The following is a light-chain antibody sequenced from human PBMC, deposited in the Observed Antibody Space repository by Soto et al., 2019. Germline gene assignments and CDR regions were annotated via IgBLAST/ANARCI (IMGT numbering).Light chain of an antibody. V-gene: IGLV1-47*01. CDR1: SSNIGSAY. Sequence: VLTQPPSASGTPGQTVTISCSGSSSNIGSAYIYWYQHLPGTAPKLLIYRNNQRPSGVPDRFSASKSGTSASLAISGLRSEDDADYYCAAWDDSLVVFGGGTKLTVL. CDR3: AAWDDSLVV. CDR2: RNN. J-gene: IGLJ2*01.